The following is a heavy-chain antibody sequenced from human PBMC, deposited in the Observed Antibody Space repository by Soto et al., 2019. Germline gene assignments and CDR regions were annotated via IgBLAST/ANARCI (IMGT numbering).Heavy chain of an antibody. CDR2: ITTSGSYI. J-gene: IGHJ5*02. V-gene: IGHV3-21*01. Sequence: EVQLVESGGGLVKPGGSLRLTCAASGFTFSSYDMNWVRQAPGKGLEYVSSITTSGSYIYYGDSVRGRFTISRDNAKNSLILQMDSLRAEETAVYDCVRSGTAPMLRHNWFDPWGQGTLVTVFS. CDR1: GFTFSSYD. D-gene: IGHD1-1*01. CDR3: VRSGTAPMLRHNWFDP.